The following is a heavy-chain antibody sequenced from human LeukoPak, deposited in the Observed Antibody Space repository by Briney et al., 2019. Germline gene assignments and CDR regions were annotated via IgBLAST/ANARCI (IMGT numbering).Heavy chain of an antibody. CDR1: GFIVSNYY. CDR2: IYSGGGT. Sequence: GGSLRLSCAASGFIVSNYYMSWVRRPQERGLEWVSVIYSGGGTFYSDSVKGRFTISRDYSKNTLYLQMNSLRADDTAVYYCARDSSGPAFWGQGTPVTVSS. D-gene: IGHD6-19*01. CDR3: ARDSSGPAF. J-gene: IGHJ4*02. V-gene: IGHV3-53*01.